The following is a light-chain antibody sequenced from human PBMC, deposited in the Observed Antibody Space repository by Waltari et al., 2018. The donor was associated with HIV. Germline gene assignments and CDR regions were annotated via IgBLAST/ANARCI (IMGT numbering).Light chain of an antibody. CDR1: SSNIGSNY. Sequence: QSVLTQPPPASGTPGQRVTISCSGSSSNIGSNYVYWYQQLPGTAPKLLIYRNNQRPSGVPDRFSGSKSGTSASLAISGLLSEDEADYYCAAWDDSLSGHVVFGGGIKLTVL. CDR2: RNN. J-gene: IGLJ2*01. V-gene: IGLV1-47*01. CDR3: AAWDDSLSGHVV.